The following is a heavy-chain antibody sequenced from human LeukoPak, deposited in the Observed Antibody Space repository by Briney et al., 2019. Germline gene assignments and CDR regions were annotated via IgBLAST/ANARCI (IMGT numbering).Heavy chain of an antibody. J-gene: IGHJ4*02. CDR1: GGSISSYY. CDR2: IYYSGST. D-gene: IGHD4-17*01. Sequence: SETLSLTCTVSGGSISSYYWSWIRQPPGKGLEWIGYIYYSGSTNYNPSLKSRVTISVDTSKNQFSLKLSSVTAADTAVYYCTRDSETYGDYGAPFDYWGQGTLVTVSS. CDR3: TRDSETYGDYGAPFDY. V-gene: IGHV4-59*12.